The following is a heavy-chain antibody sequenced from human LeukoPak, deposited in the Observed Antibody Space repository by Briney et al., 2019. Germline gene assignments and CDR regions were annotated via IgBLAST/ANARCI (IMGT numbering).Heavy chain of an antibody. Sequence: SETLSLTCTVSGGSISSYYWSWIRQPAGKGLEWIGRIYTSGSTNYNPSLKSRVTMSVDTSKNQFSLKLSSVTAADTAVYYCARGPYMVRGVAPENYYYMDVWGKGTTVTISS. V-gene: IGHV4-4*07. CDR2: IYTSGST. J-gene: IGHJ6*03. CDR3: ARGPYMVRGVAPENYYYMDV. CDR1: GGSISSYY. D-gene: IGHD3-10*01.